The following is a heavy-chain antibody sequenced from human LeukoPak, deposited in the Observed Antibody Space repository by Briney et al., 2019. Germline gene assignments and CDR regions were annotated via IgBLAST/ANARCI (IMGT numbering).Heavy chain of an antibody. CDR2: ISGNNDNT. Sequence: ASVKVSCKASGYTSTSYSISWVRQAPGQGLEWMGWISGNNDNTNFAQKFQGRVTMTTDTSTSTAYMELRSLRSDDTAVYYCARAPAYCTNGVCSKYYFDYWGQGTLVTVSS. CDR3: ARAPAYCTNGVCSKYYFDY. V-gene: IGHV1-18*01. CDR1: GYTSTSYS. D-gene: IGHD2-8*01. J-gene: IGHJ4*02.